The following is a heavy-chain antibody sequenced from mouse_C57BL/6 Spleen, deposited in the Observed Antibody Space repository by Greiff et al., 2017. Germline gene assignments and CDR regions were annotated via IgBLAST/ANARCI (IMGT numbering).Heavy chain of an antibody. CDR3: AREYDYDGWYFDV. J-gene: IGHJ1*01. D-gene: IGHD2-4*01. CDR2: IWTGGGT. V-gene: IGHV2-9-1*01. CDR1: GFSLTSYA. Sequence: VQGVESGPGLVAPSQSLSITCTVSGFSLTSYAISWVRQPPGKGLEWLGVIWTGGGTNYNSALKSRLSISKDNSKSQVFLKMNSLQTDDTARYYCAREYDYDGWYFDVWGAGTTVTVSS.